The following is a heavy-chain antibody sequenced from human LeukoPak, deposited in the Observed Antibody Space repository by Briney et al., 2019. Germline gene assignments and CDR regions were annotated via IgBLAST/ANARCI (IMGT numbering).Heavy chain of an antibody. Sequence: SETLSLTCTVSGGSISSYYWSWIRQPPGKGLEWIGYIYYSGSTNYNPSLKSRVTISVDTSKNQFSLKLSSVTAADTAVYYCARDDYADSAFDIWGQGTMVTVSS. CDR3: ARDDYADSAFDI. CDR2: IYYSGST. J-gene: IGHJ3*02. D-gene: IGHD4-17*01. CDR1: GGSISSYY. V-gene: IGHV4-59*01.